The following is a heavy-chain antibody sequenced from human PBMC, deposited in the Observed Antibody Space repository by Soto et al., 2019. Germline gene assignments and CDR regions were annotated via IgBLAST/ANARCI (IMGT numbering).Heavy chain of an antibody. Sequence: QVQLVQSGAEVKKPGSSVKVSCKASGGTFSSYAISWVRQAPGQGLEWMGGIIPIFGTANYAQKFQGRVTITADNSTSTAYMELSSLRSEDTAVYYCARVRCSSTSCYAGGYYYGMDVWGQGTTVTVSS. J-gene: IGHJ6*02. D-gene: IGHD2-2*01. CDR2: IIPIFGTA. CDR3: ARVRCSSTSCYAGGYYYGMDV. V-gene: IGHV1-69*06. CDR1: GGTFSSYA.